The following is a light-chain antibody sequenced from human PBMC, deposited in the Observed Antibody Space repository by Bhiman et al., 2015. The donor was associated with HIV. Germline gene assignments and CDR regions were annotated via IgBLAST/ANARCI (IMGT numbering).Light chain of an antibody. Sequence: QSALTQPASVSGSPGQSISISCTGTASDVGSYNYISWYQQHPGKAPKLIIYDVAKRPSGVSNRFSGSKSGNTASLTISGLQAEDEADYYCSSYTSTGTYVFGTGTKLTVL. CDR1: ASDVGSYNY. CDR2: DVA. J-gene: IGLJ1*01. CDR3: SSYTSTGTYV. V-gene: IGLV2-14*03.